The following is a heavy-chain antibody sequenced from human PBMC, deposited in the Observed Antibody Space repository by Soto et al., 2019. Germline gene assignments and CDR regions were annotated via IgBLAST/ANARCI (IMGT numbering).Heavy chain of an antibody. V-gene: IGHV4-30-4*01. D-gene: IGHD1-1*01. J-gene: IGHJ5*02. CDR2: IYYSGST. CDR1: GGSFSYDDYY. Sequence: QVQLQESGPGLVKPSQALSLTCTVSGGSFSYDDYYWSWIRQPPGKGLEWIGNIYYSGSTYYNPSLRSRLTMSIDTSKDHFSLTLRSVTAADTAVYYCASYRRVHSLKFDPWGQGILVTVSS. CDR3: ASYRRVHSLKFDP.